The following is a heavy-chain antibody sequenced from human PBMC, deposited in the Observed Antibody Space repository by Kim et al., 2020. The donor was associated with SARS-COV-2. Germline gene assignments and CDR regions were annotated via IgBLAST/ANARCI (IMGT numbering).Heavy chain of an antibody. Sequence: SETLSLTCAVYGGSFSGYYWSWIRQPPGKGLEWIGEINHSGSTNYNPSLKSRVTISVDTSKNQFSLKLSSVTAADTAVYYCARGEGYCSGGSCYSRYYYYGMDVWGQGTTVTVSS. CDR3: ARGEGYCSGGSCYSRYYYYGMDV. CDR1: GGSFSGYY. J-gene: IGHJ6*02. CDR2: INHSGST. V-gene: IGHV4-34*01. D-gene: IGHD2-15*01.